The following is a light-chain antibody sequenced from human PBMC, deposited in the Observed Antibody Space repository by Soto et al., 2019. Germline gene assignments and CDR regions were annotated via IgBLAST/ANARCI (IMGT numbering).Light chain of an antibody. Sequence: EIVLTQSPATLSLSPGERATLSCRASQSLSSYLAWYQQKPGQAPRLLIYDASNRATGIPARFSGSGSGTDFTLTISSLEPEDFAVYYCQQYGSSPLITFGPGTKVDIK. J-gene: IGKJ3*01. CDR2: DAS. V-gene: IGKV3-11*01. CDR1: QSLSSY. CDR3: QQYGSSPLIT.